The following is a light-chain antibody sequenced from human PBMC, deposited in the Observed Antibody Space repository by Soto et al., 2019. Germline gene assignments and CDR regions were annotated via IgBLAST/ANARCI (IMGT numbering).Light chain of an antibody. CDR2: AAS. J-gene: IGKJ2*01. V-gene: IGKV1-39*01. Sequence: DLQMTQSPSSLSASVGDRVTITCRASQSISSYLNWYQQKPGKAPKLLIYAASSLQSGVPSRFSGSESGTDFTLSISSLQPEDFATYYCQQSYSTPMYTFGQGTKLEVK. CDR1: QSISSY. CDR3: QQSYSTPMYT.